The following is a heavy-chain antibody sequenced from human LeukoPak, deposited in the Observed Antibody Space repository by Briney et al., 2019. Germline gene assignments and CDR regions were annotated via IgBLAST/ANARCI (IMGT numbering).Heavy chain of an antibody. V-gene: IGHV4-39*07. CDR3: ASHTYYYGSGSYSYWYFDL. Sequence: TSETLSLTCTVSSGSISTSNYYWGWVRQPPGKALEWIGNIFYSGSTYYSPSLKSRVTISVDTSKNQFSLKLSSVTAADTAVYYCASHTYYYGSGSYSYWYFDLWGRGTLVTVSS. CDR1: SGSISTSNYY. J-gene: IGHJ2*01. CDR2: IFYSGST. D-gene: IGHD3-10*01.